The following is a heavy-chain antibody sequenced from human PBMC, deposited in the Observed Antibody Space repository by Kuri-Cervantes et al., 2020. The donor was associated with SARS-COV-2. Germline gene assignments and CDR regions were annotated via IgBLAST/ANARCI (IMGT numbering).Heavy chain of an antibody. CDR3: AKDRVGVQDF. Sequence: GGSLRLSCAASGFNFSRTDMHWVRLAPGKGLEWVAVISHDGKNKKCIASGKGRFTISRDNSQNTLYLHMKSLRSEDTAMYYCAKDRVGVQDFWGQGTLVTVSS. V-gene: IGHV3-30*18. CDR2: ISHDGKNK. CDR1: GFNFSRTD. J-gene: IGHJ4*02. D-gene: IGHD2-21*01.